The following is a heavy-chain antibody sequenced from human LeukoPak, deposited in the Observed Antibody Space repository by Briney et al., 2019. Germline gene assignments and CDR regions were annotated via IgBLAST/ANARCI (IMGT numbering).Heavy chain of an antibody. CDR2: ISGSGGST. CDR3: ARVSRYCSSTSCPFSYYYYMDV. D-gene: IGHD2-2*01. J-gene: IGHJ6*03. Sequence: GGSLRLSCAASGFTFSSYAMSWVRQAPGKGLEWVSAISGSGGSTYYADSVKGRFTISRDNSKNTLYLQMNSLRAEDTAVYYCARVSRYCSSTSCPFSYYYYMDVWGKGTTVTVSS. V-gene: IGHV3-23*01. CDR1: GFTFSSYA.